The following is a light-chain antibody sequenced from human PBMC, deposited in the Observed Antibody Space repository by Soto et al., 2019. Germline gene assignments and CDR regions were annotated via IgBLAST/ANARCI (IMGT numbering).Light chain of an antibody. Sequence: VVLTQSPGTLSLSPGETATLSCGASQRVSNNFLGWYQQKPGLPPRRLIYDASSRANGIPDRFSGRGSGTHFTLTISRLEPEDFAVYFCQQYGSTPRTFGQGTKVEIK. V-gene: IGKV3D-20*01. J-gene: IGKJ1*01. CDR1: QRVSNNF. CDR3: QQYGSTPRT. CDR2: DAS.